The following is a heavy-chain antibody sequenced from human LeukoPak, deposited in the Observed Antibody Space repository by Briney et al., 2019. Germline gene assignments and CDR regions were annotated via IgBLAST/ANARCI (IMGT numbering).Heavy chain of an antibody. V-gene: IGHV3-49*03. J-gene: IGHJ4*02. CDR3: TRGPYGSGSPKYYFDY. CDR2: IRSKAYGGTT. Sequence: GRSLRLSCTASGFTIGDYAMSWFRQAPGKGLEWVGFIRSKAYGGTTEYAASVKGRFTISRDDSKSIAYLQMNSLKTEDTAVYYCTRGPYGSGSPKYYFDYWGQGTLVTVSS. D-gene: IGHD3-10*01. CDR1: GFTIGDYA.